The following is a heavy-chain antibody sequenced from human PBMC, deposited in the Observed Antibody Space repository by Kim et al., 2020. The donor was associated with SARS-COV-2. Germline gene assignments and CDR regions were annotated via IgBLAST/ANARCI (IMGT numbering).Heavy chain of an antibody. D-gene: IGHD1-26*01. CDR1: GGTFSSYA. Sequence: SVKVSCKASGGTFSSYAISWVRQAPGQGLEWMGRIIPILGIANYAQKFQGRVTITADKSTSTAYMELSSLRSEDTAVYYCARDSSLYSGSHTGEGYFDYWGQGTLVTVSS. V-gene: IGHV1-69*04. CDR3: ARDSSLYSGSHTGEGYFDY. J-gene: IGHJ4*02. CDR2: IIPILGIA.